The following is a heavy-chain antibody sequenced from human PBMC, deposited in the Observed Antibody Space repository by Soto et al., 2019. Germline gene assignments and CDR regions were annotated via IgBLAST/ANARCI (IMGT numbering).Heavy chain of an antibody. J-gene: IGHJ4*02. CDR3: ARTRWGFDY. CDR1: GFTFSSYA. V-gene: IGHV3-30-3*01. D-gene: IGHD3-16*01. Sequence: QVQLVESGGGVVQPGRSLRLSCAASGFTFSSYAMHWVRQAPGKGLEWVAVISYDGSNKYYADSVKGRFTISRDNSKNTLYRQMNSLRAEDTAVYYCARTRWGFDYWGQGTLVTVSS. CDR2: ISYDGSNK.